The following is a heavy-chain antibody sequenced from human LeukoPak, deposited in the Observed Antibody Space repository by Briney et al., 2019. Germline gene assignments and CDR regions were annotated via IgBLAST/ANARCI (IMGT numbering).Heavy chain of an antibody. CDR3: ARDSIVGAYYFDY. V-gene: IGHV3-7*01. CDR2: IKQDGSEK. J-gene: IGHJ4*02. D-gene: IGHD1-26*01. Sequence: PGGSLRLSCAASGFTFSSYWMSWVRQAPGKGLEWVANIKQDGSEKYYVDSVKGQFTISRDNAKNSLYLQMNSLRAEDTAVYYCARDSIVGAYYFDYWGQGTLVTVSS. CDR1: GFTFSSYW.